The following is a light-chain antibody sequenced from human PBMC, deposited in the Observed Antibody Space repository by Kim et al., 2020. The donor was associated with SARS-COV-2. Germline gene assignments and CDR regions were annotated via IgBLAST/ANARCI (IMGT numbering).Light chain of an antibody. CDR3: LPYQNPYT. V-gene: IGKV1-6*01. Sequence: KPVNAHKLLIYAASSLQSGVPSRFSGSGSGTDFTLTISRLHPDDSATYYCLPYQNPYTFVQWPQL. J-gene: IGKJ2*01. CDR2: AAS.